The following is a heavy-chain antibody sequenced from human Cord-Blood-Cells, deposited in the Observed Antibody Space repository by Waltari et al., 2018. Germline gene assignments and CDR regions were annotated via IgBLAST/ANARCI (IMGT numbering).Heavy chain of an antibody. CDR1: RGSFSGYY. CDR2: INHSGST. D-gene: IGHD1-7*01. CDR3: AREGGLYNWNYWFDP. V-gene: IGHV4-34*01. J-gene: IGHJ5*02. Sequence: HVQLQQCGAGLLKPAETMSPTSPAHRGSFSGYYWTWIRHPPGKGLEWIGEINHSGSTNYNPSLKSRVTISVDTSKNQFSLKLSSVTAADTAVYYCAREGGLYNWNYWFDPWGQGTLVTVSS.